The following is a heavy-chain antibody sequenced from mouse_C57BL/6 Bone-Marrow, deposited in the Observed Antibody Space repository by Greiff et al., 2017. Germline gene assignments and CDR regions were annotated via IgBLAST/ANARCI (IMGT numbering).Heavy chain of an antibody. D-gene: IGHD1-1*01. CDR2: IDPENGDT. Sequence: EVQLQASGAELVRPGASVKLSCTASGFNIKDDYMHWVKQRPEQGLEWIGWIDPENGDTEYASKFQGKATITADTSSNTAYLQLSSLTSEDSAVYFCARFHYYYGSSYDEYGGQGTTLTVSS. CDR1: GFNIKDDY. CDR3: ARFHYYYGSSYDEY. V-gene: IGHV14-4*01. J-gene: IGHJ2*01.